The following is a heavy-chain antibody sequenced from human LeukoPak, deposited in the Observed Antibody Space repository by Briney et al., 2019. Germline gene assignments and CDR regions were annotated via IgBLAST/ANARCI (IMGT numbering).Heavy chain of an antibody. Sequence: SETLSLTCTVSGGSISSYYWSWIRQPAGKGLEWIGRVYTSGSTNYNPSLKSRVTISVDTSKNQFSLKLSSVTAADTAVYYCARDMAGSGWYSGLDYWGQGTLVTVSS. V-gene: IGHV4-4*07. CDR1: GGSISSYY. CDR3: ARDMAGSGWYSGLDY. CDR2: VYTSGST. J-gene: IGHJ4*02. D-gene: IGHD6-19*01.